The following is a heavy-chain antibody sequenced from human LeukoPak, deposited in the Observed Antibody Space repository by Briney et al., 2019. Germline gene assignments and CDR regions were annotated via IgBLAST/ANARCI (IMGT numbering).Heavy chain of an antibody. CDR1: GGSFSGYY. V-gene: IGHV4-34*01. Sequence: PSETLSLTCAVYGGSFSGYYWSWIRQPPGKGLEWIGEINHSGSTNYNPSLKSRVTISVDTSKNQFSLKLSSVTAADTAVYYCARGRPYFYASGSLFDYWGPGTLVTVSS. CDR3: ARGRPYFYASGSLFDY. CDR2: INHSGST. D-gene: IGHD3-10*01. J-gene: IGHJ4*02.